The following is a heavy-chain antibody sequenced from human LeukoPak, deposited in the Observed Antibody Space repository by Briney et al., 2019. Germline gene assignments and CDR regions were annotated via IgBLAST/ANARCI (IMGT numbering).Heavy chain of an antibody. CDR2: ISGGGDKA. CDR3: AKDLALAGTGGGFDV. D-gene: IGHD6-19*01. Sequence: GGSLRLSCAASGFTFTTYAINWVRQAPGKGLEWVSGISGGGDKAFYADSVNGRFTISRDNSENTVSLQMRSLRAEDTALYYCAKDLALAGTGGGFDVWGQGPRVAVSS. J-gene: IGHJ3*01. V-gene: IGHV3-23*01. CDR1: GFTFTTYA.